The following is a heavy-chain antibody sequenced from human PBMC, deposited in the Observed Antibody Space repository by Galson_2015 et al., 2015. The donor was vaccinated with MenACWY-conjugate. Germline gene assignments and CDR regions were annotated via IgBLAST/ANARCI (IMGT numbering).Heavy chain of an antibody. V-gene: IGHV1-46*01. CDR2: INPSGGST. Sequence: SVKVSCKASGYTFTSYYMHWVRQAPGQGLEWMGIINPSGGSTSYAQKFQGRVTMTRDTSTSTVYMELSSLRSEDTAVYYCARRRGPDYDPLEGDDAFDIWGQGTMVTVSS. CDR3: ARRRGPDYDPLEGDDAFDI. CDR1: GYTFTSYY. D-gene: IGHD3-16*01. J-gene: IGHJ3*02.